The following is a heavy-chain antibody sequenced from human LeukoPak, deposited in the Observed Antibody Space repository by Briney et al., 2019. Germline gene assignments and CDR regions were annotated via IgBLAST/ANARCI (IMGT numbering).Heavy chain of an antibody. CDR3: ASVLGYCSGGSCKPDY. J-gene: IGHJ4*02. CDR1: GFTFSSYS. CDR2: ISSSSSTI. Sequence: PGGSLRLSCAASGFTFSSYSMNWVRQAPGKGLEWVSYISSSSSTIYYADAVKGRFTISRDNAKNSLYLQMNSLRAEDTAVYYCASVLGYCSGGSCKPDYWGQGTLVTVSS. V-gene: IGHV3-48*01. D-gene: IGHD2-15*01.